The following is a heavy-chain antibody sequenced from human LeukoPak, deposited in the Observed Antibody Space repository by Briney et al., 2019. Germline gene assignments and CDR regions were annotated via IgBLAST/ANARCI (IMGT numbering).Heavy chain of an antibody. CDR3: ARGSRDGYNYEGYYYYYGMDV. Sequence: ASVNVSCKASGGTFSSYGISWVRQAPGQGLEWMGWISAYNGNTNYAQKLQGRVTMTTDTSTSTAYMELRSLRSDDTAVYYCARGSRDGYNYEGYYYYYGMDVWGQGTTVTVSS. V-gene: IGHV1-18*01. J-gene: IGHJ6*02. D-gene: IGHD5-24*01. CDR1: GGTFSSYG. CDR2: ISAYNGNT.